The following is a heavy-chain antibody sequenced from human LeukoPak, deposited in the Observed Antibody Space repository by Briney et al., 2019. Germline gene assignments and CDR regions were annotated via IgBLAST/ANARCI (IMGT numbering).Heavy chain of an antibody. V-gene: IGHV4-61*02. CDR1: GGSITSVGYY. CDR3: ARGTLVGANLNWFDP. CDR2: IYPSEST. Sequence: SETLSLTCTVSGGSITSVGYYWNWIRQPAGKELEWIGRIYPSESTNYNPSLKSRVTISIDTSKNQFSLNLNSVTAADTAVYYCARGTLVGANLNWFDPWGQGTLVTVSS. J-gene: IGHJ5*02. D-gene: IGHD1-26*01.